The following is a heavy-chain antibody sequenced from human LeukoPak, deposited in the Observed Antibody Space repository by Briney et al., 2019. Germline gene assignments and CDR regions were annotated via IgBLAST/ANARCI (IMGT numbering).Heavy chain of an antibody. Sequence: GGSLRLSCAASGFTFSSYGMHWVRQAPGKGLEWVAVISYDGSNKYYADSVKGRFTISRDNSKNTLYLQMNSLRAEDTAVYYCAKDRWGRNIVVTITPNWFDPWGQGTLVTVSS. CDR2: ISYDGSNK. V-gene: IGHV3-30*18. CDR1: GFTFSSYG. CDR3: AKDRWGRNIVVTITPNWFDP. J-gene: IGHJ5*02. D-gene: IGHD5-12*01.